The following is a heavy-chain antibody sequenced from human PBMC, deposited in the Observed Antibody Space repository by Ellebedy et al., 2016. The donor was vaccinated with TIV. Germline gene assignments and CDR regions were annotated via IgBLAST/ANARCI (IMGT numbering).Heavy chain of an antibody. CDR1: GYTFTSYG. D-gene: IGHD3-22*01. CDR2: ISAYNGNT. V-gene: IGHV1-18*01. J-gene: IGHJ3*02. Sequence: AASVKVSCKASGYTFTSYGISWVRQAPGQGLEWMGWISAYNGNTNYAQKLQGRVTMTTDTSTSTAYMELRNLRSDDTAVYYCAVGVYYDSSGSNAFDIWGQGTMVTVSS. CDR3: AVGVYYDSSGSNAFDI.